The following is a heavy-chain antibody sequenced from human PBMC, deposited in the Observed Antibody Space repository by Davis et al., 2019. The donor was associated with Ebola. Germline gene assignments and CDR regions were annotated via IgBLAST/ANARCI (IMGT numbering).Heavy chain of an antibody. V-gene: IGHV4-34*01. J-gene: IGHJ5*02. Sequence: GSLRLSCTVSGGSISSYYWSWIRQPPGKGLEWIGEINHSGSTNYNPSLKSRVTISVDTSKNQFSLKLSSVTAADTAVYYCARRDYYYDSSGYWSPEDWFDPWGQGTLVTVSS. CDR1: GGSISSYY. CDR2: INHSGST. D-gene: IGHD3-22*01. CDR3: ARRDYYYDSSGYWSPEDWFDP.